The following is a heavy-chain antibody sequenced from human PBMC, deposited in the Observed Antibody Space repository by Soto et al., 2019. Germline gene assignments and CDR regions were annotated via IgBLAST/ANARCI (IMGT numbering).Heavy chain of an antibody. V-gene: IGHV1-69*12. J-gene: IGHJ6*02. CDR1: GGTFSSYA. CDR3: ARVRGPKMSGRGGYGMDV. CDR2: IIPIFGTA. Sequence: QVQLVQSGAEVKKPGSSVKVSCKASGGTFSSYAISWVRQAPGQGLEWMGGIIPIFGTANYAQKFQGRVTITADESTSTAYMELSSLRSEDTAVYYCARVRGPKMSGRGGYGMDVWGQGTTVTVSS. D-gene: IGHD3-3*01.